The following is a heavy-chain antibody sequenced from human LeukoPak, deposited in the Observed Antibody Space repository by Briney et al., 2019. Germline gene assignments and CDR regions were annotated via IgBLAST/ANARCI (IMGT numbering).Heavy chain of an antibody. J-gene: IGHJ6*03. V-gene: IGHV4-38-2*02. D-gene: IGHD1-1*01. CDR1: GYSITSGYY. CDR2: IYHTGST. CDR3: ARFPTVRAYYYYYMDV. Sequence: SETLSLTCTVSGYSITSGYYWGWIRQPPGKGLEWIGSIYHTGSTYYNPSLKSRVTISVDTSKNHFSLELTSVAAADTAVYYCARFPTVRAYYYYYMDVWGKGTTVNVSS.